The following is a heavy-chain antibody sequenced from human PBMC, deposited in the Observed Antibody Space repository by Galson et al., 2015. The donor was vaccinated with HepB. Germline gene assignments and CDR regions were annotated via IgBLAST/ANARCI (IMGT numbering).Heavy chain of an antibody. V-gene: IGHV1-69*13. CDR1: GGTFSSYA. J-gene: IGHJ6*02. CDR2: IIPIFGTA. D-gene: IGHD6-13*01. Sequence: SVKVSCKASGGTFSSYAISWVRQAPGQGLEWMGGIIPIFGTANYAQKFQGRVTITADESTSTAYMELSSLRSEDTAVYYCARYTPYIAAAGMRSSKYYYYGMDVWGQGTTVTVSS. CDR3: ARYTPYIAAAGMRSSKYYYYGMDV.